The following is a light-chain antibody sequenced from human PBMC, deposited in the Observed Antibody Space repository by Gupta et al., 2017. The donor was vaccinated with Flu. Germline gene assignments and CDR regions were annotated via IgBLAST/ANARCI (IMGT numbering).Light chain of an antibody. J-gene: IGLJ2*01. CDR1: ISSVGANY. Sequence: QSFLTQPPSVSAAPGQTVTISCSGTISSVGANYVSWYRQLPHTAPKLLIYDNDQRSSETPDQFSGSKSGTSATLVITGLQAGDEAGYFCASWDNTHRAVAFGGGTKVT. CDR2: DND. CDR3: ASWDNTHRAVA. V-gene: IGLV1-51*01.